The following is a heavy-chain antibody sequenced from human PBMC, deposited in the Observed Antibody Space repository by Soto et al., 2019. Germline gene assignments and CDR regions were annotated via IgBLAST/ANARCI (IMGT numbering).Heavy chain of an antibody. CDR1: GYTLTELS. V-gene: IGHV1-24*01. CDR3: ARGEEPQQLDPDAFDI. CDR2: FDPEDGET. Sequence: GASVKVSCKVSGYTLTELSMHWVRQAPGKGLEWMGGFDPEDGETIYAQKFQGRVTMTEDTSTDTAYMELSSLRSEDTAVYYCARGEEPQQLDPDAFDIWGQGTMVTVSS. J-gene: IGHJ3*02. D-gene: IGHD6-13*01.